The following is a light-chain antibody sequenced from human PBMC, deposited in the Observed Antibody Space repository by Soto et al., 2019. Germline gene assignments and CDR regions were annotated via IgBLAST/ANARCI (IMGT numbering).Light chain of an antibody. CDR1: QTVNNN. V-gene: IGKV3D-15*01. Sequence: IVMTQSPATLSVSPGERATLSCRASQTVNNNLAWYQQRPGQAPRLLIYAASTRATGVPARFSGSGSGTEFTLTISSLRTEDFAFFYCQQYNAWPPPSEFVGPGNKV. CDR2: AAS. J-gene: IGKJ3*01. CDR3: QQYNAWPPPSEF.